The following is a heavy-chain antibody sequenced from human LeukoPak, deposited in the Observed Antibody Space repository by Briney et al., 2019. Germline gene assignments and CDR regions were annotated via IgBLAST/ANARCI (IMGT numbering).Heavy chain of an antibody. CDR3: ARDLPGVPIDH. CDR2: ITTGSTDI. CDR1: GFTFGTYN. J-gene: IGHJ4*02. V-gene: IGHV3-21*06. Sequence: GGSLRLSCAASGFTFGTYNMNWIRQAPGKGLEWVSSITTGSTDIYYADSLKGRFTISRDDAKNSVYLQMNSLRVEDTAVYYCARDLPGVPIDHRGQGILVTVSS. D-gene: IGHD7-27*01.